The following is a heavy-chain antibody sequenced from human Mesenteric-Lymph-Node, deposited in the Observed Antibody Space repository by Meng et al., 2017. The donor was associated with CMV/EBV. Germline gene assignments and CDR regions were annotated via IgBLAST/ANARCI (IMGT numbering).Heavy chain of an antibody. J-gene: IGHJ1*01. V-gene: IGHV3-74*01. Sequence: SGFTFSSSAMSWVRQAPGKGVVWVSRIDSDGSSTNYADSVRGRFTISRDNAMNTLYLQLNSLRAEDTAVYYCARGVVPTAPGYFHHWGQGTLVTVSS. CDR2: IDSDGSST. CDR3: ARGVVPTAPGYFHH. CDR1: GFTFSSSA. D-gene: IGHD2-2*01.